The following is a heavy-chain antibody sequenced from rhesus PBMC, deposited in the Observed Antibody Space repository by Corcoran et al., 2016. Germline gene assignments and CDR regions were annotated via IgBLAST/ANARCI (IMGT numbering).Heavy chain of an antibody. D-gene: IGHD6-37*01. CDR2: IKNKAEGGAT. CDR1: GFTLRNYW. CDR3: TRDLRGGGY. J-gene: IGHJ4*01. Sequence: EVQLVESGGGLVQPGGSLRLPWAVPGFTLRNYWMSWVRQGAGKGLDVVAFIKNKAEGGATAYAESVKGRFTISRDDSKNTLYLQMSSLNTEDTAVYYCTRDLRGGGYWGQGVLVIVSS. V-gene: IGHV3-16*02.